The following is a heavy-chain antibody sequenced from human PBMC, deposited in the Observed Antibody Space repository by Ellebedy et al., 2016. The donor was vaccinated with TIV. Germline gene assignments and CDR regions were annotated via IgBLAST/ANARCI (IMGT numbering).Heavy chain of an antibody. CDR1: GYSFTNYG. CDR3: AMFGGLDV. CDR2: IYPGDSHI. V-gene: IGHV5-51*01. J-gene: IGHJ6*02. D-gene: IGHD3-16*01. Sequence: GESLKISXKGSGYSFTNYGIGWVRQMPGKGLEWMGIIYPGDSHIRYRPSFQGQVTFSADKSITTAYLQWSSLKASDTALYYCAMFGGLDVWGQGTSVSVSS.